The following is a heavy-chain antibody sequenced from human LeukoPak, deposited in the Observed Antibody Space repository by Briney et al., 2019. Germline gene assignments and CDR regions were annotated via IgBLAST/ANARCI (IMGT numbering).Heavy chain of an antibody. J-gene: IGHJ5*02. V-gene: IGHV4-34*01. CDR1: GGSLSDHY. D-gene: IGHD2-15*01. CDR3: AREPGYCSGGSCYGGWFVP. CDR2: INPRGST. Sequence: SETLSLTCAVYGGSLSDHYWSWFRQPPGKGLEWIGEINPRGSTIYNPSLKSRVTISVDTSKNQFSLNLSSVTAADTAVYYCAREPGYCSGGSCYGGWFVPWGQGTLVTVSS.